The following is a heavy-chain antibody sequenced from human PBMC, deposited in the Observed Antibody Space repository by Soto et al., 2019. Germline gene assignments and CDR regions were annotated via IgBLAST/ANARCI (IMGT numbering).Heavy chain of an antibody. V-gene: IGHV3-33*01. CDR2: IWYDGSNE. CDR1: GFIFSGYG. J-gene: IGHJ4*02. CDR3: TRRFSDGWYSDY. D-gene: IGHD6-19*01. Sequence: QVQLVESGGGVVQPGRSLRLSCAASGFIFSGYGMHWVRQAPGKGLEWVAVIWYDGSNENYADSVKGRFTISRDNSKNKLYVQMNSLRAEDTAVYYCTRRFSDGWYSDYWGQGTLVTVSS.